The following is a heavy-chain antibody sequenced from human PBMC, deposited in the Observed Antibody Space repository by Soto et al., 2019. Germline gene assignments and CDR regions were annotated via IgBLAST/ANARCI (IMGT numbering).Heavy chain of an antibody. CDR3: AADLGPAYDSNNWFDP. V-gene: IGHV3-15*07. CDR2: VKNNGGAT. J-gene: IGHJ5*02. Sequence: VQLVESGGDLVQPAGSLRLSCAASGFIFSHAWFHWVRQPPGKGLELVGRVKNNGGATDYAASVKGRFTISRDDSKDTVYLQMSSLRTEDTAIYYCAADLGPAYDSNNWFDPWGQGTLVTVSS. D-gene: IGHD2-21*01. CDR1: GFIFSHAW.